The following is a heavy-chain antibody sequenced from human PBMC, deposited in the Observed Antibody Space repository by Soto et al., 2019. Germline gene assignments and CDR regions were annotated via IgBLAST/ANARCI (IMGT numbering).Heavy chain of an antibody. Sequence: GESLKISCAASGFTFSSYAMSWVRQAPGKGLEWVSAISGSGGSTYYADSVKGRFTISRDNSKNTLYLLMNSLRAEDTAVYYCAKMAKQQPALLYFEHWGQGTLVTVSS. CDR3: AKMAKQQPALLYFEH. CDR2: ISGSGGST. D-gene: IGHD6-13*01. J-gene: IGHJ1*01. V-gene: IGHV3-23*01. CDR1: GFTFSSYA.